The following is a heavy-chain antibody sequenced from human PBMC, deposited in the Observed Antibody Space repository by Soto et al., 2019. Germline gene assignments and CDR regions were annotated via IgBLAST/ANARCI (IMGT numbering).Heavy chain of an antibody. CDR1: GFTFSSYE. Sequence: GGSLRLSCAASGFTFSSYEMNWVRQAPGKGLEWVSYISSSGSTIYYADSVKGRFTISRDNAKNSLYLQMNSLRAEDTAVYYCARGGYLGYCSSTSCYKVGTFDYWGQGTLVTVSS. D-gene: IGHD2-2*02. CDR2: ISSSGSTI. J-gene: IGHJ4*02. CDR3: ARGGYLGYCSSTSCYKVGTFDY. V-gene: IGHV3-48*03.